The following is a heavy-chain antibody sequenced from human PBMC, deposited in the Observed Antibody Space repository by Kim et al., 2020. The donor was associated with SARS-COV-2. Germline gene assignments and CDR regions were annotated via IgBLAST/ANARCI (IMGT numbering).Heavy chain of an antibody. V-gene: IGHV4-39*01. Sequence: SETLSLTCTVSGGSISSSSYYWGWIRQPPGKGLEWIGSIYYSGSTYYNPSLKSRVTISVDTSKNQFSLKLSSVTAADTAVYYCARHVVVVPAAIFYYYYGMDVWGQGTTATASS. CDR1: GGSISSSSYY. D-gene: IGHD2-2*01. J-gene: IGHJ6*02. CDR2: IYYSGST. CDR3: ARHVVVVPAAIFYYYYGMDV.